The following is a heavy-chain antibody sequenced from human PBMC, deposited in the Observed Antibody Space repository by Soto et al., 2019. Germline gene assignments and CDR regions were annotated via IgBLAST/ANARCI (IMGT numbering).Heavy chain of an antibody. CDR2: IYHSGST. CDR1: GGSISSYY. V-gene: IGHV4-4*07. Sequence: SETLSLTCTVSGGSISSYYWSWIRQPAGKGLEWIGRIYHSGSTNYNPSLKSRVTISVDKSKNQFSLKLSSVTAADTAVYYCARGKGTNMVRGANWFDPWGQGTLVTVSS. J-gene: IGHJ5*02. CDR3: ARGKGTNMVRGANWFDP. D-gene: IGHD3-10*01.